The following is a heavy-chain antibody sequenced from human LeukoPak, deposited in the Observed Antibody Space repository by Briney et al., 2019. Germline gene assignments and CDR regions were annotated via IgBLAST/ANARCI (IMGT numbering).Heavy chain of an antibody. CDR2: INADGSTA. V-gene: IGHV3-74*01. D-gene: IGHD1-14*01. CDR1: GFTFGNSW. J-gene: IGHJ3*01. Sequence: GGSLRLSCAASGFTFGNSWVHWVRQAPGKGLAWVSLINADGSTATYADSVKGRFTISRDNARNTLSLQMNSLTIEDTAVYYCVVVVEPPDSDGFDVWGQGTMITVSS. CDR3: VVVVEPPDSDGFDV.